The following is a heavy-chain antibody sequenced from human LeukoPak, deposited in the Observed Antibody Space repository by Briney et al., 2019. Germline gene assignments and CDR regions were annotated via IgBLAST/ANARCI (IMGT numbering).Heavy chain of an antibody. CDR1: GFSFSSFT. CDR3: ARGIAAAGADYYYYYMDV. J-gene: IGHJ6*03. Sequence: GGSLRLSCTASGFSFSSFTMSWARQAPGKGLEWVANIKQDGSEKYYVDSVKGRFTISRDNAKNSLYLQMNSLRAEDTAVYYCARGIAAAGADYYYYYMDVWGKGTTVTVSS. CDR2: IKQDGSEK. V-gene: IGHV3-7*01. D-gene: IGHD6-13*01.